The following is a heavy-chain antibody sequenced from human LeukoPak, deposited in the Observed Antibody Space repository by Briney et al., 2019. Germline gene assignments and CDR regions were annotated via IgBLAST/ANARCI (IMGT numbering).Heavy chain of an antibody. CDR3: AKDGEGAAAAYYFDY. D-gene: IGHD7-27*01. Sequence: GGSLRLPCAASGFKFSNYGMRWVRQAPGKGLEWVAVLSYDGRDKYYAESVKGRFTISRDNSKNTFYLQMNSLRPEDTAVYFCAKDGEGAAAAYYFDYWGQGTLVNVFS. V-gene: IGHV3-30*18. CDR1: GFKFSNYG. CDR2: LSYDGRDK. J-gene: IGHJ4*02.